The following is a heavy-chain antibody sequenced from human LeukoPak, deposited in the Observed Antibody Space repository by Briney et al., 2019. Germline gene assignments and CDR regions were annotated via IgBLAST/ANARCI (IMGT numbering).Heavy chain of an antibody. D-gene: IGHD3-10*01. CDR3: ARAYYGRSYFDY. J-gene: IGHJ4*02. CDR1: GGSISSYY. CDR2: IYYSGST. V-gene: IGHV4-59*01. Sequence: PSETLSLTCTVSGGSISSYYWSWIRQPPGKGLEWIGYIYYSGSTNYNTSLKSRVTISVDTSKNQYSLKLSSVTAADTAVYYCARAYYGRSYFDYWGQGTLVTVSS.